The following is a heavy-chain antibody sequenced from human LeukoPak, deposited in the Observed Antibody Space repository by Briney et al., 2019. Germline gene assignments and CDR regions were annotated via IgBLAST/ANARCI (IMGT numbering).Heavy chain of an antibody. CDR2: ISVSGSST. CDR1: GFTFSSYA. V-gene: IGHV3-23*01. D-gene: IGHD3-22*01. J-gene: IGHJ4*02. CDR3: AKKEDYYHSPDY. Sequence: GGSLRLSCAASGFTFSSYAMSWVRQAPGKGLEWVSVISVSGSSTYYADSVKGRFTISRDNSKNTLYLHMNSLRAEDTAVYYCAKKEDYYHSPDYWGQGILVTVSS.